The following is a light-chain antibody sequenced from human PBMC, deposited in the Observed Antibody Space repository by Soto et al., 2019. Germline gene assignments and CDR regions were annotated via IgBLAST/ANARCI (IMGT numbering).Light chain of an antibody. Sequence: IMMTQSPDILSVSPGERATLSCRASQSVSIRLAWYQQKPGQAPRLLIYDASTRASGIPARFSGSGSGTEFTLTISSLQAEDFAIYYCQHYSNWPPWTFGQGTKVDIK. CDR2: DAS. J-gene: IGKJ1*01. CDR3: QHYSNWPPWT. V-gene: IGKV3-15*01. CDR1: QSVSIR.